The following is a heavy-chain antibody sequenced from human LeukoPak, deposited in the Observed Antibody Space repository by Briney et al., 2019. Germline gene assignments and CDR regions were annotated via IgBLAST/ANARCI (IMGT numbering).Heavy chain of an antibody. CDR2: IYYRGST. Sequence: PSETLSLTCTVSGGSISSYYWSWIRQPPGKGLEWIGYIYYRGSTNYNPSLKSRVTISVDTSKNQFSLKLRSVTAAGTAVYYCASLPSRYCSSTSCYPYYFDYWGQGTLVTVSS. CDR1: GGSISSYY. CDR3: ASLPSRYCSSTSCYPYYFDY. J-gene: IGHJ4*02. V-gene: IGHV4-59*01. D-gene: IGHD2-2*01.